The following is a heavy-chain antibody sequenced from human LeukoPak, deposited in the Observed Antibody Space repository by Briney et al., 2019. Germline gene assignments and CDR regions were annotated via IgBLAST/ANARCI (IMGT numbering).Heavy chain of an antibody. D-gene: IGHD6-19*01. CDR3: AREYSSGLSWFDP. CDR2: IYYSGST. J-gene: IGHJ5*02. Sequence: SETLSLTCTVSGGSVSSGSYYWSWIRQPPGKGLEWIGYIYYSGSTNYNPSLKSRVTISVDTSKNQFSLKLSSVTVADTAVYFCAREYSSGLSWFDPWGQGTLVTVSS. CDR1: GGSVSSGSYY. V-gene: IGHV4-61*01.